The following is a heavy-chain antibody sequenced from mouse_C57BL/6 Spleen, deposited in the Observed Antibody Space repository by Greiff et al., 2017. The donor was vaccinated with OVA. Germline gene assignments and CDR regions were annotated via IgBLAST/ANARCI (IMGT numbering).Heavy chain of an antibody. J-gene: IGHJ2*01. CDR1: GYAFTNSL. V-gene: IGHV1-54*01. Sequence: QVQLQPSGAELVRPGTSVKVSCKASGYAFTNSLIEWVKQRPGKGLEWIGVINTGSGGPTSNEQFKGKATLTADKASSTSYMQLSSLTSEDSAVYFCARSYEYWGQGTTLSFSS. CDR3: ARSYEY. CDR2: INTGSGGP.